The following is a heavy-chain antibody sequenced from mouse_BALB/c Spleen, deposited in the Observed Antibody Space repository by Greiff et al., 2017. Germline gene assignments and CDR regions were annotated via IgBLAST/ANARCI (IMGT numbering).Heavy chain of an antibody. V-gene: IGHV1-5*01. CDR2: IYPGNSDT. CDR3: TRGSYYQYYFDY. J-gene: IGHJ2*01. Sequence: VQLKQSGTVLARPGASVKMSCKASGYTFTSYWMHWVKQRPGQGLEWIGAIYPGNSDTSYNQKFKGKAKLTAVTSTSTAYMELSSLTNEDSAVYYCTRGSYYQYYFDYWGQGTTLTVSA. D-gene: IGHD2-12*01. CDR1: GYTFTSYW.